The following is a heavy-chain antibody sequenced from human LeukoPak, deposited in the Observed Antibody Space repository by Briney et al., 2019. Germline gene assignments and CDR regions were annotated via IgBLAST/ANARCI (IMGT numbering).Heavy chain of an antibody. CDR1: GFIFSRYA. V-gene: IGHV3-23*01. Sequence: PGGSLRLSCAASGFIFSRYAMSWVRQAPGKGLEWVSAISGSGGSTYYADSVKGRLTISRDNSKNTLYLQMNSLRAEDTAVYYCAKDPRSGSYFAYWGQGTLVTVSS. J-gene: IGHJ4*02. D-gene: IGHD1-26*01. CDR2: ISGSGGST. CDR3: AKDPRSGSYFAY.